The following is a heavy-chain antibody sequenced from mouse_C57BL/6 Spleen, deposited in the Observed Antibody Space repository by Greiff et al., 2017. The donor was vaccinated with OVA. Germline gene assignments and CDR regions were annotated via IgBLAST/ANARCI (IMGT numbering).Heavy chain of an antibody. J-gene: IGHJ1*03. Sequence: VQLQQSGPELVKPGASVKISCKASGYSFTDYNMNWVQQSNGKSLEWIGVINPNYGTISYNQKFKGKATLTVDQSSSTAYMQLNSQTSEDSAVYYGARGATVVDYLHWYFDVWGTGTTVTVSS. CDR1: GYSFTDYN. CDR2: INPNYGTI. D-gene: IGHD1-1*01. CDR3: ARGATVVDYLHWYFDV. V-gene: IGHV1-39*01.